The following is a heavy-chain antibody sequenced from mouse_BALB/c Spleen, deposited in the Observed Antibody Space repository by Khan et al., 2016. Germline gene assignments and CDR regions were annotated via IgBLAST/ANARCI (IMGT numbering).Heavy chain of an antibody. CDR3: ARRYGYRGFAY. D-gene: IGHD2-2*01. J-gene: IGHJ3*01. CDR2: ITHSGIT. V-gene: IGHV3-2*02. CDR1: GYSITSDSA. Sequence: EVQLQESGPGLVKPSQSLSLTCTVTGYSITSDSAWNWIRQFPGNKLEWMGDITHSGITTYNPSLKSRISITRHTSKNQFFLQLNSVATEDAATYDGARRYGYRGFAYWGQGTLVTVSA.